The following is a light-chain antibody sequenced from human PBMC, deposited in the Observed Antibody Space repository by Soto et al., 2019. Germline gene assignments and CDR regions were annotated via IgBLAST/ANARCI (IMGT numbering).Light chain of an antibody. CDR2: DAS. CDR1: QSVSSS. Sequence: EIVLTQSPATLSVSPGDRVTLSCRASQSVSSSLAWYQQKSGQAPGLLVYDASKRATGIPARFSGSGSGTDFTLTISSLETEDSAVYYCQQGSAWPYTFGQGTKLEIK. J-gene: IGKJ2*01. CDR3: QQGSAWPYT. V-gene: IGKV3-11*01.